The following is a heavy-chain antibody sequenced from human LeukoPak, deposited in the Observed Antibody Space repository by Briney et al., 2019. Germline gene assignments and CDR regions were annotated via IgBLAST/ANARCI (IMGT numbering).Heavy chain of an antibody. CDR1: GFTFSSFA. CDR3: ARRTLFGVIKPPDY. Sequence: GGSLRLSCEASGFTFSSFAMSWVRQAPGKGLEWVSSISSTAATTYYADSVKGRFTISRDNAKNTLYLQLSSLRVEDTAVYYCARRTLFGVIKPPDYWGQGTLVTVSS. J-gene: IGHJ4*02. CDR2: ISSTAATT. D-gene: IGHD3-3*01. V-gene: IGHV3-23*01.